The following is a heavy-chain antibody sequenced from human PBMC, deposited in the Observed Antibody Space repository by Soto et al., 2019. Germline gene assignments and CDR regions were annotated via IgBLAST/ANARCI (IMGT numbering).Heavy chain of an antibody. Sequence: GGSLRLSCAASGVTFSSYSMNWVRQAPGKGLEWVSYISSSSSTIYYADSVKGRFTISRDNAKNSLYLQMNSLRDEDTAVYYCARRKLWFGESLDNFDYWGQGTLVTVSS. D-gene: IGHD3-10*01. CDR2: ISSSSSTI. CDR3: ARRKLWFGESLDNFDY. CDR1: GVTFSSYS. V-gene: IGHV3-48*02. J-gene: IGHJ4*02.